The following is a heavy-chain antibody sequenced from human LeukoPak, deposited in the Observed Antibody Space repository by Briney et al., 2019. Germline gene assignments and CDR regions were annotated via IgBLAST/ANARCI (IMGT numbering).Heavy chain of an antibody. Sequence: GGSLRLSCAASGFTFSSYWMSWVRQAPGKGLEWVSAITGSGGSTDYADSVKGRFTISRDNSKDTLYLQMNSLRAEDTAVYYCAKDQGSGTYTDYWGQGALVTVSS. CDR3: AKDQGSGTYTDY. D-gene: IGHD3-10*01. V-gene: IGHV3-23*01. J-gene: IGHJ4*02. CDR2: ITGSGGST. CDR1: GFTFSSYW.